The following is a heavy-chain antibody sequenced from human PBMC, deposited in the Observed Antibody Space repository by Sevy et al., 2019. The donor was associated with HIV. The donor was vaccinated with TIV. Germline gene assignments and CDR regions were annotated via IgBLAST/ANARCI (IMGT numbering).Heavy chain of an antibody. CDR1: GGSISSYY. Sequence: SETLSLTCTVSGGSISSYYWSWIRQPPGKGLEWIGYIYYSGSTNYNPSLKSRVTISVDTSKNQFSLKLSSVTAADTAVYYCARVAGDYDSLNWFDPWGQGTLVTVSP. D-gene: IGHD3-22*01. J-gene: IGHJ5*02. CDR2: IYYSGST. CDR3: ARVAGDYDSLNWFDP. V-gene: IGHV4-59*13.